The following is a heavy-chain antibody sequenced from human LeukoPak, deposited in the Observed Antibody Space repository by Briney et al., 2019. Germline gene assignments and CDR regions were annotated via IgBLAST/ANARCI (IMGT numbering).Heavy chain of an antibody. J-gene: IGHJ6*03. V-gene: IGHV4-59*01. D-gene: IGHD3-3*01. CDR3: ARDRYDFWSGFSYYYYMDV. CDR1: GGSISSYY. Sequence: SETLSLTCTVSGGSISSYYWSWIRQPPGKGLEWIGYIYTSGSTNYNPSLKSRVTISVDTSKNQFSLKLSSVTAADTAVYYCARDRYDFWSGFSYYYYMDVWGKGTTVTVSS. CDR2: IYTSGST.